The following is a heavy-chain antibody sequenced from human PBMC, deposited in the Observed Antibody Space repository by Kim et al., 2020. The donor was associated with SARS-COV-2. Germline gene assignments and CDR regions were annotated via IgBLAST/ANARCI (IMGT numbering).Heavy chain of an antibody. CDR1: GGTFSSYA. CDR3: ARGGYYDSSGYYAKATPSHFDY. D-gene: IGHD3-22*01. CDR2: IIPIFGTA. Sequence: SVKVSCKASGGTFSSYAISWVRQAPGQGLEWMGGIIPIFGTANYAQKFQGRVTITADESTSTAYMELSSLRSEDTAVYYCARGGYYDSSGYYAKATPSHFDYWGQGTLVTVSS. V-gene: IGHV1-69*13. J-gene: IGHJ4*02.